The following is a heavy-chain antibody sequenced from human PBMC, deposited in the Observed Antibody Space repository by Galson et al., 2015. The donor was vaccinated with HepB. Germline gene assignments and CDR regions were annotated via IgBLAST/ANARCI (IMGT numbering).Heavy chain of an antibody. Sequence: SLRLSCAASGFTFSSYGMHWVRQAPGKGLEWVAVIWYDGSNKYYADSVKGRFTISRDNSKNTLYLQMNSLRAEDTAVYYCARDSQPLLEWLFSLGYYMDVWGKGTTVTVSS. D-gene: IGHD3-3*01. CDR2: IWYDGSNK. CDR3: ARDSQPLLEWLFSLGYYMDV. V-gene: IGHV3-33*01. J-gene: IGHJ6*03. CDR1: GFTFSSYG.